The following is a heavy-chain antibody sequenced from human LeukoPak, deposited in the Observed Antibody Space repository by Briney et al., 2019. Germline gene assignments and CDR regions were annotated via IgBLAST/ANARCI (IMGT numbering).Heavy chain of an antibody. CDR2: IYYSGST. CDR3: ARLTYDSSGYYYFDY. Sequence: SETLSLTCTVSGGSIGSYYWSWIRQPPGKGLEWIGHIYYSGSTNYNPSLKSRVTISVDTSKNQFSLKLSSVTAADTAVYFCARLTYDSSGYYYFDYWGQGTLVTVSS. V-gene: IGHV4-59*01. J-gene: IGHJ4*02. CDR1: GGSIGSYY. D-gene: IGHD3-22*01.